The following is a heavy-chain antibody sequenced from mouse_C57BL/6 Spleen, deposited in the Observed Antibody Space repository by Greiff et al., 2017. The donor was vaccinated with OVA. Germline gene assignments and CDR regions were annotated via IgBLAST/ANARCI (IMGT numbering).Heavy chain of an antibody. Sequence: VQLKQSGTVLARPGASVKMSCKTSGYTFTSYWMHWVKQRPGQGLEWIGAIYPGNSDTSYNQKFKGKAKLTAVTSASTAYMELSSLTNEDSAVEYCTSASYDYGVCGFAYWGQGTLVTVSA. J-gene: IGHJ3*01. D-gene: IGHD2-4*01. CDR3: TSASYDYGVCGFAY. V-gene: IGHV1-5*01. CDR1: GYTFTSYW. CDR2: IYPGNSDT.